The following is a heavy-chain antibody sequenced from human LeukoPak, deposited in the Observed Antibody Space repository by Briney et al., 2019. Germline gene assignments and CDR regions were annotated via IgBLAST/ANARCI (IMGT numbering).Heavy chain of an antibody. CDR3: AKDLRPGYSSGWTPFDY. Sequence: PGGSLRLSCAVSGITLSNYGMTWVRQAPGKGLEWVAGISGSGGGTNYADSVKGRFTISRDNRKNTLYLQMNNLRAEDTAVYYCAKDLRPGYSSGWTPFDYWGQGTLVTVSS. CDR1: GITLSNYG. J-gene: IGHJ4*02. CDR2: ISGSGGGT. D-gene: IGHD6-19*01. V-gene: IGHV3-23*01.